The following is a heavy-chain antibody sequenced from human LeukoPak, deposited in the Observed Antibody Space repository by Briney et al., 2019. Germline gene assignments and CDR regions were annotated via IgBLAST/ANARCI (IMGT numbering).Heavy chain of an antibody. Sequence: ASVKVSCKASGYTFTGYYMHWVRQAPGQGLEWMGWINPNSGGTNYAQKFQGRVTMTRDTSISTAYMELSRLRSDDTAVYYCARGLSRWSTPTSSYYYRMDVWGQGTTVAVSS. CDR2: INPNSGGT. D-gene: IGHD4-23*01. J-gene: IGHJ6*02. CDR3: ARGLSRWSTPTSSYYYRMDV. V-gene: IGHV1-2*02. CDR1: GYTFTGYY.